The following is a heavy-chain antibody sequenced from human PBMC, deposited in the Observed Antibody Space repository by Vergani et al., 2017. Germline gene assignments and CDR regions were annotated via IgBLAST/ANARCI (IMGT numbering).Heavy chain of an antibody. CDR3: ARHSTVEWLVKLGWIDP. J-gene: IGHJ5*02. CDR1: GASIRSSNYY. D-gene: IGHD6-19*01. CDR2: IYYSGST. V-gene: IGHV4-39*01. Sequence: QLQLQESGPGLVKPSATLSLTCRVSGASIRSSNYYWGWIRQPPGKGLEWIASIYYSGSTYYNPSLKSRVTISVDTSKKQFSLKLSSVTAADTAVYFCARHSTVEWLVKLGWIDPWGQGILFTVSS.